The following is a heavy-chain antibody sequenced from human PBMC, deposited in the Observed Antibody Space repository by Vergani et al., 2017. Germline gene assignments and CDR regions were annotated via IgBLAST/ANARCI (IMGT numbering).Heavy chain of an antibody. J-gene: IGHJ4*02. CDR3: AKSGLNYCGCDCYFGY. V-gene: IGHV3-23*01. D-gene: IGHD2-21*02. CDR1: GFTFSSYA. Sequence: EVQLLESGGGLVQPGGSLRLSCAASGFTFSSYAMSWVRQAPGKGLEWVSGISGSGGGTDYADSVKGRFTISRDNSRNTLWLQINSLRAEDTAVYYCAKSGLNYCGCDCYFGYWGQGTLVTVSS. CDR2: ISGSGGGT.